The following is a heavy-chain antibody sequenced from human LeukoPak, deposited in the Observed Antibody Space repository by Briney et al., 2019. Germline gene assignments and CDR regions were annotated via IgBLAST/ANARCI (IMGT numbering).Heavy chain of an antibody. CDR3: AREWSGSYHFGY. Sequence: SETLSLTCTVSGGSISSYYWSWIRQPPGKGLEWIGYIYYSGSTYYNPSLKSRVTISVDTSMNQFSLKLSSVTAADTAVYYCAREWSGSYHFGYWGQGTLVTVSS. CDR1: GGSISSYY. D-gene: IGHD1-26*01. CDR2: IYYSGST. J-gene: IGHJ4*02. V-gene: IGHV4-59*12.